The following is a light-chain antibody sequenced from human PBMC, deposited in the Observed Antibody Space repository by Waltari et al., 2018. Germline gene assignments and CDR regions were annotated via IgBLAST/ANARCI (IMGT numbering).Light chain of an antibody. CDR2: MVG. V-gene: IGLV2-14*01. J-gene: IGLJ1*01. Sequence: QSALTQPASMSGSPGQSITIYCTGSSSDVGGYDYVSWYQQHPGNAPKLLIYMVGSRPSGIPYRFSGSKSGDAASLTISGLQPEDEAEYYCSSFTNRHTYVFGTGTKVTVL. CDR3: SSFTNRHTYV. CDR1: SSDVGGYDY.